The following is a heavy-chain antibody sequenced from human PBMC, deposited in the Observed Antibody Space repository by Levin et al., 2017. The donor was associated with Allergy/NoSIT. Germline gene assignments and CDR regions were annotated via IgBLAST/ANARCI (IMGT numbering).Heavy chain of an antibody. D-gene: IGHD6-19*01. Sequence: SETLPLTCAVYGGSFSGYYWSWIRQPPGKGLEWIGEINHSGSTNYNPSLKSRVTISVDTSKNQFSLKLSSVTAADTAVYYCARTRTQWLVRYFQHWGQGTLVTVSS. J-gene: IGHJ1*01. CDR3: ARTRTQWLVRYFQH. V-gene: IGHV4-34*01. CDR1: GGSFSGYY. CDR2: INHSGST.